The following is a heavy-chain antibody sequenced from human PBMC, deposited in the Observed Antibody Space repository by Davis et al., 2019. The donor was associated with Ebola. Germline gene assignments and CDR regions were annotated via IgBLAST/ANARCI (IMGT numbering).Heavy chain of an antibody. J-gene: IGHJ4*02. CDR2: IYHKGAT. V-gene: IGHV4-59*01. Sequence: PSETLSLTCTVSGDSISSDYWAWIRQPPGKGLEWIGYIYHKGATNYNPSLKSRIIISLDTSKSQFSLKVTAATAADTAVYYCARVKSRRLSGVVFPTYFDYWGQGTLVTVSP. CDR1: GDSISSDY. D-gene: IGHD3-3*01. CDR3: ARVKSRRLSGVVFPTYFDY.